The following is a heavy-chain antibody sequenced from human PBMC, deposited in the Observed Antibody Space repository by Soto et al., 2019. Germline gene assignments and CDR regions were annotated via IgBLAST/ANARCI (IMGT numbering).Heavy chain of an antibody. D-gene: IGHD5-12*01. CDR2: IIPIFGTA. J-gene: IGHJ2*01. CDR3: ARGNHRWLQLWYFDL. V-gene: IGHV1-69*12. Sequence: QVQLVQSGAEVKKPGSSVTVSCKASGGTFSSYTISWVRQAPGQGLEWMGGIIPIFGTANYAQKFQGRVTIXXDXSXXTAYMELSSLRYEDTAVYYCARGNHRWLQLWYFDLWGRGTLVTVSS. CDR1: GGTFSSYT.